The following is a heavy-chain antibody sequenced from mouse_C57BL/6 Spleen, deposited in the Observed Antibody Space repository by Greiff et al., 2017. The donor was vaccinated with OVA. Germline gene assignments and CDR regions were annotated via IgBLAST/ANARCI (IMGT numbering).Heavy chain of an antibody. CDR3: ASSYYSNSNAMDY. V-gene: IGHV14-3*01. CDR1: GFNIKNTY. Sequence: VQLQQSVAELVRPGASVKLSCTASGFNIKNTYMHWVKQRPEQGLAWIGRIDPANGNTKYAPKFQGKATITADTSSNTAYLQLSSLTSEDTAIYYCASSYYSNSNAMDYWGQGTSVTVSS. J-gene: IGHJ4*01. D-gene: IGHD2-5*01. CDR2: IDPANGNT.